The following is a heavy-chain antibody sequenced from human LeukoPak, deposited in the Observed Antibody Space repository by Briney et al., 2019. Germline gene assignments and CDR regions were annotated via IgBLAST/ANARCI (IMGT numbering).Heavy chain of an antibody. CDR1: GGSFSGYY. V-gene: IGHV4-4*07. CDR3: ARDRWELLEGYYYYYMDV. Sequence: PSETLSLTCAVYGGSFSGYYWSWIRQPAGKGLEWIGRIYTSGSTNYNPSLKSRVTISVDTSKNQFSLKLSSVTAADTAVYYCARDRWELLEGYYYYYMDVWGKGTTVTVSS. J-gene: IGHJ6*03. CDR2: IYTSGST. D-gene: IGHD1-26*01.